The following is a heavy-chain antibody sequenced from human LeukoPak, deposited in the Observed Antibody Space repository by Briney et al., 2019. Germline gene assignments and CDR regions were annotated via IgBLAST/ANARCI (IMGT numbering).Heavy chain of an antibody. V-gene: IGHV4-59*01. CDR1: GGSISSYY. Sequence: SETLSLTCTVSGGSISSYYWSWIRQPPGKGLEWIGYIYYSGSTNYNPSLKSRVTISVDTSKNQFSLKLSSVTAADTAVYYCARGPRGYCSSTSCRSTEYYHYMDVWGKGTTVTVSS. CDR3: ARGPRGYCSSTSCRSTEYYHYMDV. D-gene: IGHD2-2*01. CDR2: IYYSGST. J-gene: IGHJ6*03.